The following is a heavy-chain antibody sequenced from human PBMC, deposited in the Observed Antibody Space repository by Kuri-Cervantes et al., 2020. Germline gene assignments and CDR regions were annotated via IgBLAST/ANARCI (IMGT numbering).Heavy chain of an antibody. Sequence: GGSLRLSCAASGFTFSNYNMNWVRQAPGKGLEWVSVIYSGGSTYYADSVKGRFTISRDNSKNTLYLQMNSLRAEDTAVYYCARESYSSSWFLFDYWGQGTLVTVSS. D-gene: IGHD6-13*01. J-gene: IGHJ4*02. CDR2: IYSGGST. CDR1: GFTFSNYN. V-gene: IGHV3-53*01. CDR3: ARESYSSSWFLFDY.